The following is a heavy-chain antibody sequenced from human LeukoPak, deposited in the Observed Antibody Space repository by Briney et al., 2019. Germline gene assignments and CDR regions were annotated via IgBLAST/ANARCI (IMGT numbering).Heavy chain of an antibody. Sequence: PGGSLRLSCAVSGFTLSSYGMSWVRQAPGKGLEWVSVIYSGGSTYYADSVKGRFTISRDNSKNTLYLQMNSLRAEDTAVYYCARAGEMDAFDIWGQGTMVTVSS. CDR2: IYSGGST. CDR1: GFTLSSYG. CDR3: ARAGEMDAFDI. D-gene: IGHD3-16*01. J-gene: IGHJ3*02. V-gene: IGHV3-66*01.